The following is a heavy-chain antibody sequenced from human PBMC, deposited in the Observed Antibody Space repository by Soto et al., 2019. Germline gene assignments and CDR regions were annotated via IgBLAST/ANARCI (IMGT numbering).Heavy chain of an antibody. D-gene: IGHD6-19*01. CDR3: VRVLEVDGPPYFQH. CDR1: GGSFSGYY. J-gene: IGHJ1*01. Sequence: SETLSLTCAVYGGSFSGYYWSWIRQPPGKGLEWIGEINHSGSTNYNPSLKSRVTISVDTSKNQFSLKLSSVTAADTAVYYCVRVLEVDGPPYFQHWGQGTLGTVSS. CDR2: INHSGST. V-gene: IGHV4-34*01.